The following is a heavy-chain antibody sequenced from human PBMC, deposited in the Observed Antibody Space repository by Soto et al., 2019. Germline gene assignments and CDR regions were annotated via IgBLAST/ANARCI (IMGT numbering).Heavy chain of an antibody. CDR2: MNPNSGNT. CDR1: GYTFTSYD. CDR3: ARGVGVVVPAAMLGDYYYYYYMDV. V-gene: IGHV1-8*01. Sequence: ASVKVSCKASGYTFTSYDINWVRQATGQGLEWMGWMNPNSGNTGYAQKFQGRVTMTRNTSISTAYMELSSLRSEDTAVYYCARGVGVVVPAAMLGDYYYYYYMDVWGKGTTVTVSS. J-gene: IGHJ6*03. D-gene: IGHD2-2*01.